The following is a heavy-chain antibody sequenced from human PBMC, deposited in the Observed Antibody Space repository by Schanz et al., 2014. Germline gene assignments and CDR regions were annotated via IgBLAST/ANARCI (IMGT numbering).Heavy chain of an antibody. CDR2: ISGSGGST. V-gene: IGHV3-23*04. CDR3: ARNRGSGGQNWYFDL. J-gene: IGHJ2*01. D-gene: IGHD1-26*01. Sequence: EVQLVESGGGLVQPGGSLRLSCAVSGFIVRSNYMTWVRQAPGKGLEWVSAISGSGGSTYYADSVKGRFTISRDNTKNSLFLQLNSLRADDTAVYYCARNRGSGGQNWYFDLWGRGTLVTVSS. CDR1: GFIVRSNY.